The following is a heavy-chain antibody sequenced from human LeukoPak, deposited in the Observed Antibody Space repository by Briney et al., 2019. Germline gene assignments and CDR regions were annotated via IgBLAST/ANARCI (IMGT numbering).Heavy chain of an antibody. Sequence: PGGSLRLSCVASGFTSSSYWMHWVRQAPGKGLVWVSRIKSDGSSTTYADSVKGRFTISKDNAKNTLYLQMNSLRAEDTAVYYCAREKDGPDYWGQGTLVTVSS. V-gene: IGHV3-74*01. CDR1: GFTSSSYW. CDR2: IKSDGSST. J-gene: IGHJ4*02. CDR3: AREKDGPDY.